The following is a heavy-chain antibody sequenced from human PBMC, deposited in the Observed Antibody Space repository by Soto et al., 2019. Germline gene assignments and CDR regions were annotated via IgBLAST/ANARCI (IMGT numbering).Heavy chain of an antibody. J-gene: IGHJ5*02. D-gene: IGHD2-2*01. CDR1: GYTFTTYD. CDR3: VRGGFLSPDHVIIAPATLGFEP. V-gene: IGHV1-8*01. Sequence: QVQLMQSGAEVKKPGASVKVSCKASGYTFTTYDINWVRQAPGQGLEWMGWMNPNRTNTGYAEKFQGRVTMTRDTSISTADMELSSLRYDDTAVYYCVRGGFLSPDHVIIAPATLGFEPWGQGTLVTVSS. CDR2: MNPNRTNT.